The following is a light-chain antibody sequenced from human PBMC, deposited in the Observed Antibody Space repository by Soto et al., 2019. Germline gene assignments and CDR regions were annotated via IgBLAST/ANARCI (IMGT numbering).Light chain of an antibody. CDR1: NIGGKS. J-gene: IGLJ1*01. Sequence: YELTQTSSVSVAPGQTARISCGGNNIGGKSVHWYQQKPGQAPVVVVYDDSDRPSGIPERFSGSNSGNTATLTISRVEAGDEADYHCQVWDDNSDHHVFGTGTKVTVL. V-gene: IGLV3-21*02. CDR2: DDS. CDR3: QVWDDNSDHHV.